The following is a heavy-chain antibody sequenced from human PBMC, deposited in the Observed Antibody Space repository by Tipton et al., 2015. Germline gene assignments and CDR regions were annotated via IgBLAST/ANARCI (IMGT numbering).Heavy chain of an antibody. V-gene: IGHV4-39*07. J-gene: IGHJ4*02. CDR2: ISHSGST. D-gene: IGHD3-3*01. Sequence: TLSLTCTVSGGSISSSSYYWNWIRQSPGKGLEWIGAISHSGSTYYNPSLRSRVTISRDTSKNQFSLRLSSVTAADTAVYYCACQDYDLLSRDYPAIDYWGQGTLVIVSS. CDR1: GGSISSSSYY. CDR3: ACQDYDLLSRDYPAIDY.